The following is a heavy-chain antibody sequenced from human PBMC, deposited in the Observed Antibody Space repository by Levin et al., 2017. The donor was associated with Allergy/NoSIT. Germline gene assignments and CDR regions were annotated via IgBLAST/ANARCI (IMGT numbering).Heavy chain of an antibody. CDR1: GFTFSSYA. D-gene: IGHD2-2*01. CDR2: ISYDGSNK. CDR3: ARDSCPRGYCSSTGSFDY. V-gene: IGHV3-30-3*01. J-gene: IGHJ4*02. Sequence: GGSLRLSCAASGFTFSSYAMHWVRQAPGKGLEWVAVISYDGSNKYYADSVKGRFTISRDNSKNTLYLQMNSLRAEDTAVYYCARDSCPRGYCSSTGSFDYWGQGTLVTVSS.